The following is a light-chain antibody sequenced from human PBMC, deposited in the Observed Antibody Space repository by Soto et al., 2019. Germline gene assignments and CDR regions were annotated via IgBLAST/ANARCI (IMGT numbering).Light chain of an antibody. CDR1: QTVSITY. V-gene: IGKV3-15*01. CDR2: GAS. Sequence: TLSPCTLSLSPGESATLSCRASQTVSITYLTWYQQKPGQAPRLLIYGASTRATGIPARFSGSGSGTEFTLTISSLQSEDFAVYYCQQYNNWPITFGQGTRLEIK. CDR3: QQYNNWPIT. J-gene: IGKJ5*01.